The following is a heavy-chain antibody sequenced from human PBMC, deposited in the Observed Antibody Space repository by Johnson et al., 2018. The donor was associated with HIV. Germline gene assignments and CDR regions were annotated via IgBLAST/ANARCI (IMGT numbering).Heavy chain of an antibody. CDR3: ATLWFGEVSVYDAFDV. CDR2: IYSGGST. J-gene: IGHJ3*01. CDR1: GFTVSSNY. V-gene: IGHV3-66*01. D-gene: IGHD3-10*01. Sequence: VQLVESGGGLVQPGGSLRLSCAASGFTVSSNYMSWVRQAPGKGLEWVSVIYSGGSTYYADSVKGSFTISRDNSKNTLYLQMNSLRPDDSAVYYCATLWFGEVSVYDAFDVWGQGTMVTVSS.